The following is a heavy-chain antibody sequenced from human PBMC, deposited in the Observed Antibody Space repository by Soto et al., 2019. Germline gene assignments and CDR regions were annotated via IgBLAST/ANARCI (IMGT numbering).Heavy chain of an antibody. CDR3: ARRGHVVVVTAALDY. CDR1: GDTFTDYY. Sequence: QVQLVQSGAEVKKPGASVKVSCKASGDTFTDYYIHWVRQAPGQGLEWMGTVNPSGGHTTYAQHFLGRMTMTRDTSPSALYMELTSLTSEDTAVYYCARRGHVVVVTAALDYWGQGTLVTVSS. V-gene: IGHV1-46*01. J-gene: IGHJ4*02. CDR2: VNPSGGHT. D-gene: IGHD2-21*02.